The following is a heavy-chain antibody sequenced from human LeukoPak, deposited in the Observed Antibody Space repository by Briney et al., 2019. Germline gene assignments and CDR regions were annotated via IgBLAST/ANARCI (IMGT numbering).Heavy chain of an antibody. CDR2: ISSSSSYI. V-gene: IGHV3-21*01. D-gene: IGHD3-16*02. CDR3: ARGELSPYYYYYGMDV. Sequence: GGSLRLSCAASGFTFSSYSMNWVRQAPGKGLEWVSSISSSSSYIYYADSVKGRFTISRDDAKNSLNLQMNSLRAEDTAVYYCARGELSPYYYYYGMDVWGQGTTVTVSS. CDR1: GFTFSSYS. J-gene: IGHJ6*02.